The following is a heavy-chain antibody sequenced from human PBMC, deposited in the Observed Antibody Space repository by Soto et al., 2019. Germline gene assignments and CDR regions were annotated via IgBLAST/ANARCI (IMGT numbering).Heavy chain of an antibody. D-gene: IGHD2-2*01. CDR3: ARDIVVVPAATSTLRMDV. CDR2: ISAHNGNT. CDR1: GYTFTSYG. Sequence: GASVKVSCKASGYTFTSYGISWVRQAPGQGLEWMGWISAHNGNTNYAQKLQGRVTMTTDTSTSTAYMELRSLRSDDTAVYYCARDIVVVPAATSTLRMDVWGQGTTVTVSS. V-gene: IGHV1-18*01. J-gene: IGHJ6*02.